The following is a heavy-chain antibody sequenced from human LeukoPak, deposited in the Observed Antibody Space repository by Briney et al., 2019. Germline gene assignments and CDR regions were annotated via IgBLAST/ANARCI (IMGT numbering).Heavy chain of an antibody. V-gene: IGHV1-2*02. CDR3: ARAHCSGGCGVVLGS. Sequence: ASVKVSCKASGYTFTDYYIHWVRQAPGQGLEWMGWIIPNNGGTNLAQKFQGRVTLTRDTSISTAYMELSRLRPDDTAVYYCARAHCSGGCGVVLGSWGQGALVNVSS. D-gene: IGHD2-15*01. CDR2: IIPNNGGT. CDR1: GYTFTDYY. J-gene: IGHJ5*02.